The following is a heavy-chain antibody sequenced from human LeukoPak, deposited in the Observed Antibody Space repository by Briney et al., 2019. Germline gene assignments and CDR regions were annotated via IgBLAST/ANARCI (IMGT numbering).Heavy chain of an antibody. CDR1: GFTLSSYG. CDR2: ISGSATGGTT. V-gene: IGHV3-23*01. J-gene: IGHJ4*02. CDR3: AKDALYASGTYYNS. Sequence: GALRHSCEASGFTLSSYGMAWVRQAPGKGLEWVSAISGSATGGTTYYADSVKGRFTISRDTSKNTLYLEMTSLRAEDTAIYYCAKDALYASGTYYNSWGQGTLVTVSS. D-gene: IGHD3-10*01.